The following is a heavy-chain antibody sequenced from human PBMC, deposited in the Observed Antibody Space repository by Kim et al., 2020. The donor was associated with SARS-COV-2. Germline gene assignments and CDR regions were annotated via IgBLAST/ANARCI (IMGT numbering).Heavy chain of an antibody. CDR1: GYSFTTHW. Sequence: GESLKISCEGSGYSFTTHWIGWVRQMPGKGLEWMGIIHPSDSDSRLSPSFQGQVTISVDKSISTAYLHLSSLKASDTAMYYCARLKETPGLTAAGVNAFD. CDR2: IHPSDSDS. D-gene: IGHD6-13*01. J-gene: IGHJ3*01. V-gene: IGHV5-51*01. CDR3: ARLKETPGLTAAGVNAFD.